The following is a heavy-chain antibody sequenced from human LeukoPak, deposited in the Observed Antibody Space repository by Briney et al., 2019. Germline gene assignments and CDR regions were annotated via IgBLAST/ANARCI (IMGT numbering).Heavy chain of an antibody. CDR1: GGSFSGYY. J-gene: IGHJ4*02. D-gene: IGHD4-23*01. V-gene: IGHV4-34*01. Sequence: SETLSLTCAVYGGSFSGYYWSWIRQPPGKGLEWIGEINHSGSTNYNPSLKSRVTISVDTSKNQFSLKLSSVTAADTAVYYCARGQGYGGNFYYFDYWGQGTLVTVSS. CDR3: ARGQGYGGNFYYFDY. CDR2: INHSGST.